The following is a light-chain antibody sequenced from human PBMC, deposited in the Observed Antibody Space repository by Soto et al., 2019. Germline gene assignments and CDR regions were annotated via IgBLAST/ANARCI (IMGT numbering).Light chain of an antibody. CDR3: LLSYSGAWVWV. V-gene: IGLV7-46*01. CDR2: DTS. Sequence: QAVVTQEPSLTVSPGVTVTLTCGSSTGAVTSGHYPYWFQQKPGQAPRTLIYDTSNKHSWAPARFSGSLLGGKAALTLSGAQPEDEAEYYCLLSYSGAWVWVFGGGTKLTVL. J-gene: IGLJ3*02. CDR1: TGAVTSGHY.